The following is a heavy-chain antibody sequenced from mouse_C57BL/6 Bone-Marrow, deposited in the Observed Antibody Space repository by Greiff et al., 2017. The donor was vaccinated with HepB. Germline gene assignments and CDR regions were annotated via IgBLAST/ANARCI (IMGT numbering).Heavy chain of an antibody. CDR2: ISSGGSYT. V-gene: IGHV5-6*01. J-gene: IGHJ2*01. CDR1: GFTFSSYG. CDR3: ARHGGNFDY. Sequence: EVKLMESGGDLVKPGGSLKLSCAASGFTFSSYGMSWVRQTPDKRLEWVATISSGGSYTYYPDSVKGRFTISRDNAKNTLYLQMSSLKSEDTAMYYCARHGGNFDYWGQGTTLTVSS.